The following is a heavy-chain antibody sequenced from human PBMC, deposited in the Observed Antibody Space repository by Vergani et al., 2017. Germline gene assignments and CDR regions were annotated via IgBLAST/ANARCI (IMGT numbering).Heavy chain of an antibody. CDR3: AREMHDLGELSFYFDY. Sequence: EVQLVESGGGLVKPGGSLRLSCAASGITFSSYSMNWVRQAPGKGLEWVSSISSSSSYIYYADSVKGRFTISRDNAKNSLYLQMNSLRAEDTAVYYCAREMHDLGELSFYFDYWGQGTLVTVSS. D-gene: IGHD3-16*02. J-gene: IGHJ4*02. V-gene: IGHV3-21*01. CDR2: ISSSSSYI. CDR1: GITFSSYS.